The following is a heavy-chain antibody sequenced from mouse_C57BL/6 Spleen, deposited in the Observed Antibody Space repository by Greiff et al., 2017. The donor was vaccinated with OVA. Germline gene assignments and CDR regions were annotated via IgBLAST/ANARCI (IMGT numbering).Heavy chain of an antibody. J-gene: IGHJ2*01. CDR2: INPSNGGT. V-gene: IGHV1-53*01. D-gene: IGHD2-5*01. CDR3: ARNYSNYVYVFDY. CDR1: GYTFTSYW. Sequence: VQLQQPGTELVKPGASVKLSCKASGYTFTSYWMHWVKQRPGQGLEWIGNINPSNGGTNYNEKFKSKATLTVDKSSSTAYMQLSSLTSEDAAVYYCARNYSNYVYVFDYWGQGTTLTVSS.